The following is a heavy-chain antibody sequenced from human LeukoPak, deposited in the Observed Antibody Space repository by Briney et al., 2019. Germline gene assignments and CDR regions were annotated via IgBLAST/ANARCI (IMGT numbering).Heavy chain of an antibody. V-gene: IGHV4-30-4*01. D-gene: IGHD6-13*01. Sequence: SETLSLTCTVSGGSISSGDYYWSWIRQPPGKGLEWIGYIYYSGSTYYNPSLKSRVTVSVDTSKNQFSLKLSSVTAADTAVYYCATGDSSSWGYYGMDVWGQGTTVTVSS. CDR1: GGSISSGDYY. CDR3: ATGDSSSWGYYGMDV. J-gene: IGHJ6*02. CDR2: IYYSGST.